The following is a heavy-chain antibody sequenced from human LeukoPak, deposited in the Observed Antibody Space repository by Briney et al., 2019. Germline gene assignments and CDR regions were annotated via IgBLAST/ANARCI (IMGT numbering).Heavy chain of an antibody. V-gene: IGHV3-23*01. CDR2: ISGSGDIT. J-gene: IGHJ6*03. D-gene: IGHD2-2*01. Sequence: GGSLRLSCAAFEFIFSSYVMSWVRQAPGKGLEWVSSISGSGDITYYADSVKGRFTISRDNSKNTLYLQMNSLRAEDTAVYYCAKSVPQAEYQLLFAGYYYMDVWGKGTTVTVSS. CDR1: EFIFSSYV. CDR3: AKSVPQAEYQLLFAGYYYMDV.